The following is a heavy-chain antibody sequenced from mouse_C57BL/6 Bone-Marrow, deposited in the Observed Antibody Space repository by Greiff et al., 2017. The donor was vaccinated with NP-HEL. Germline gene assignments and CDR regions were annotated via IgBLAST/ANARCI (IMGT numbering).Heavy chain of an antibody. CDR1: GFTFTDYY. CDR3: ALHLPYYYGSEDYDMGG. CDR2: VYPYNGGT. J-gene: IGHJ4*01. D-gene: IGHD1-1*01. V-gene: IGHV1-36*01. Sequence: VQLKQSGPVLVKPGPSVKISCKASGFTFTDYYMHWVKQSHGKSLEWIGLVYPYNGGTSYNQKFKGKATLTVDTSSSTAYMELNSLTSEDSAVYYCALHLPYYYGSEDYDMGGWGQGTSVTVAS.